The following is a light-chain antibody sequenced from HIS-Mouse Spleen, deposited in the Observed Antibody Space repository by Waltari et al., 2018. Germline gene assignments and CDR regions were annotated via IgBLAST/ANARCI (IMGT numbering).Light chain of an antibody. Sequence: AIQLTQSPSSLSASVGDRVTITCRASQGISSALAWYQQKPGKAPKLLIDDASRLESGVPSRFSGSGSGTDFTLTISSLQPEDFATYYCQQFNSYPYSTFGGGTKVEIK. CDR1: QGISSA. V-gene: IGKV1-13*02. J-gene: IGKJ4*01. CDR2: DAS. CDR3: QQFNSYPYST.